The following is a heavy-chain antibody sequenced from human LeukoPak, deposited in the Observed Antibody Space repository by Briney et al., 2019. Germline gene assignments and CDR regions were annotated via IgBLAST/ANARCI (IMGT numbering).Heavy chain of an antibody. CDR3: AREVEYCSSTSCPPGLYYYYMDV. CDR2: INPSGGST. D-gene: IGHD2-2*01. V-gene: IGHV1-46*01. Sequence: ASVKVSCKASGDTFTSYDINWVRQAPGQGLEWMGIINPSGGSTSYAQKFQGRVTMTRDTSTSTVYMELSSLRSEDTAVYYCAREVEYCSSTSCPPGLYYYYMDVWGKGTTVTVSS. CDR1: GDTFTSYD. J-gene: IGHJ6*03.